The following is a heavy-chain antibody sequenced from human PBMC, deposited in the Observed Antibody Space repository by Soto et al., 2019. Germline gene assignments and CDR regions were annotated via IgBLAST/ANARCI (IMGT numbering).Heavy chain of an antibody. CDR1: GYTFTSYD. CDR2: MNPNSGNT. J-gene: IGHJ6*02. CDR3: ARNIYKRNYQDLTGGKDV. V-gene: IGHV1-8*01. Sequence: QVQLVQSGAEVKKPGASVKVSCKASGYTFTSYDINWVRQATGQGLEWMGWMNPNSGNTGYAQKFQGRVTMTRNTSISTAYMEVSSLRSEDTAVYFCARNIYKRNYQDLTGGKDVWGPGTKVTVSS. D-gene: IGHD1-7*01.